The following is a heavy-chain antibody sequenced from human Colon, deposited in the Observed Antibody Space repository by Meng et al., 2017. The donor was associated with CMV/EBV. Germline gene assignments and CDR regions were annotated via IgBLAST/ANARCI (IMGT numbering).Heavy chain of an antibody. CDR1: GHTSTNYW. CDR3: ARSSSSFFDY. D-gene: IGHD6-13*01. J-gene: IGHJ4*02. Sequence: GESLKISCQVSGHTSTNYWIGWVRQKPGKGLEWMGVIYPRDSDTIYSQSFEGQVTISADNSINTAYLQWTSLKASDTAMYYCARSSSSFFDYWGQGTLVTVSS. V-gene: IGHV5-51*01. CDR2: IYPRDSDT.